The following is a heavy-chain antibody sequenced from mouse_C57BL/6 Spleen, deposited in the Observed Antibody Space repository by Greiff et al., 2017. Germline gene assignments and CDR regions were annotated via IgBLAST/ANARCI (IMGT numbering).Heavy chain of an antibody. J-gene: IGHJ4*01. V-gene: IGHV1-81*01. Sequence: QVQLQQSGAELARPGASVKLSCKASGYTFTSSGLSWVKQRTGQGLEWIGEIYPRSGNTYYNEKLKGKATLTADKSSSPEYMELRSLTSEDSAVYFCARWGDGNAMDYWGQGTSVAVSS. CDR1: GYTFTSSG. D-gene: IGHD3-3*01. CDR2: IYPRSGNT. CDR3: ARWGDGNAMDY.